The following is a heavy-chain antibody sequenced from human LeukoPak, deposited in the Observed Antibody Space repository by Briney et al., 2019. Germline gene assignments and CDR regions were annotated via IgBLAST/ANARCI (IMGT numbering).Heavy chain of an antibody. Sequence: GESLKISCKGSGYSFTSYWIGWVRQMPGKGLEWMGIIYPGDSDTRYSPSFQGQVTISADKSISTAYLQWSSLKASDTPMYYCARHAIAADWWTDQDKWYFDLWGRGTLVTVSS. CDR1: GYSFTSYW. J-gene: IGHJ2*01. CDR3: ARHAIAADWWTDQDKWYFDL. CDR2: IYPGDSDT. D-gene: IGHD6-25*01. V-gene: IGHV5-51*01.